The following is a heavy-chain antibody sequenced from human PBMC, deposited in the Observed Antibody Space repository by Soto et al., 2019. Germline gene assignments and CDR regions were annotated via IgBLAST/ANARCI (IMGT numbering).Heavy chain of an antibody. CDR1: GGTFSSYA. CDR2: IIPIFGTA. Sequence: SGQVSCKASGGTFSSYAISWVRQAPGQGLEWMGGIIPIFGTANYAQKFQGRVTITPDEATSTAYMELSSLRSEDTAVYYCARDFNYYDSSGYYSQAYDAFDIWGQGTMVTVSS. CDR3: ARDFNYYDSSGYYSQAYDAFDI. D-gene: IGHD3-22*01. V-gene: IGHV1-69*13. J-gene: IGHJ3*02.